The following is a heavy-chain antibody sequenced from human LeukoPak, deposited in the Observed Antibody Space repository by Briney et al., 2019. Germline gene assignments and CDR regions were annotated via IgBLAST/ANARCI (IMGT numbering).Heavy chain of an antibody. D-gene: IGHD6-19*01. J-gene: IGHJ4*02. Sequence: SETLSLTRTVSGGSISSYYWSWIRQPPGKGLEWIGYIYYSGSTNYNPSLKSRVTISVDTSKNQFSLRLSSVTAADTAIYYCARDGYSGAWASYYFDFWGQGTLVTVSS. CDR1: GGSISSYY. V-gene: IGHV4-59*01. CDR3: ARDGYSGAWASYYFDF. CDR2: IYYSGST.